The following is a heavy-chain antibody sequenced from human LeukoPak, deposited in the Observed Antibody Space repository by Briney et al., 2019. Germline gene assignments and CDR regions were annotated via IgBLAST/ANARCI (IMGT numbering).Heavy chain of an antibody. CDR1: GYSLSSGYQ. D-gene: IGHD2-2*01. J-gene: IGHJ5*02. CDR2: YYHRGSA. Sequence: PSETLSLTCAVSGYSLSSGYQWAWTRRPPGKGLGGIGSYYHRGSAHYNPSLKSRVTLSVETSKKQFSLKMYTVTAADTAVYYCARDPRWLTPDCTSTSCDENYFDRWGQGTLVTVSS. V-gene: IGHV4-38-2*02. CDR3: ARDPRWLTPDCTSTSCDENYFDR.